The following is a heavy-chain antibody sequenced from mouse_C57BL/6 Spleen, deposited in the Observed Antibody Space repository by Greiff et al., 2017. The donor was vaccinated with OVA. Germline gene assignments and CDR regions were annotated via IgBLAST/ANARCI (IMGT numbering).Heavy chain of an antibody. CDR2: IDPETGGT. Sequence: QVQLQQSGAELVRPGASVTLSCKASGYTFTDYEMHWVKQTPVHGLEWIGAIDPETGGTAYNQKFKGKALLTADKSSSTAYMELRSLTSEDSAVYYCTRRKATVHFDYWGQGTTLTVSS. J-gene: IGHJ2*01. V-gene: IGHV1-15*01. CDR1: GYTFTDYE. CDR3: TRRKATVHFDY. D-gene: IGHD1-1*01.